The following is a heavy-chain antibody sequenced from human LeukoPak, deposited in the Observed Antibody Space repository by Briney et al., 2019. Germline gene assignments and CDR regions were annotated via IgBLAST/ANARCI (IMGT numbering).Heavy chain of an antibody. CDR3: ARGPTTIGAAGKGAPFY. CDR1: GFTFSGCS. V-gene: IGHV3-21*01. J-gene: IGHJ4*02. CDR2: ISSGSVYI. Sequence: GGSLRLSCAASGFTFSGCSMHWVRQAPGKGLEWVSSISSGSVYIYDADSVRGRFTISRDNTKNSLYLQMNSLRVDDTAVYYCARGPTTIGAAGKGAPFYWGQGTLVTVSS. D-gene: IGHD6-25*01.